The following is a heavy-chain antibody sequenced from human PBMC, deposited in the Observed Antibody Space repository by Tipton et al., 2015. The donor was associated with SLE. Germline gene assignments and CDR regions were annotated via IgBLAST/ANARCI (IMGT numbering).Heavy chain of an antibody. J-gene: IGHJ5*01. Sequence: TLSLTCTVSGGSISSSSYYWDWVRQAPEKGLEWVATMHHNGSTYYNPSLRSRVAVSMDTSRNQFSLRLKSVTAADTAVYYCATGHFDFWGQGRLVTVSS. D-gene: IGHD1-1*01. V-gene: IGHV4-39*07. CDR3: ATGHFDF. CDR2: MHHNGST. CDR1: GGSISSSSYY.